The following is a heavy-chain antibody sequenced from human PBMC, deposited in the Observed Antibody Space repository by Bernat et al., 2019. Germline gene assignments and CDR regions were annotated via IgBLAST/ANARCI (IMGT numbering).Heavy chain of an antibody. J-gene: IGHJ4*02. Sequence: QVQLVESGGGVVQPGRSLRLSCAASGFTFSSYGMHWVRQAPGKGLEWVAVISYDGSNKYYADSVKGRFTISRDNSKNTLYLQMNSLRAEDTAVYYCAKGHGDTAMALDYWGQGTLVTVSS. CDR1: GFTFSSYG. D-gene: IGHD5-18*01. V-gene: IGHV3-30*18. CDR2: ISYDGSNK. CDR3: AKGHGDTAMALDY.